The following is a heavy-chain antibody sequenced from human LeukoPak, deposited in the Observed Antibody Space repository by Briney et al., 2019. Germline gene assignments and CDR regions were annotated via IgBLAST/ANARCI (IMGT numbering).Heavy chain of an antibody. CDR2: IYPGDSDT. CDR3: ARRGSGTYFPFDY. D-gene: IGHD1-26*01. CDR1: GYSLTSYW. Sequence: GESPKISCTASGYSLTSYWIGWVRQMPGKGLEWMGIIYPGDSDTRYSPSFQGQVTISVDKSISTAYLQWSSLKASDTAMYYCARRGSGTYFPFDYWGQGTLVTVSS. V-gene: IGHV5-51*01. J-gene: IGHJ4*02.